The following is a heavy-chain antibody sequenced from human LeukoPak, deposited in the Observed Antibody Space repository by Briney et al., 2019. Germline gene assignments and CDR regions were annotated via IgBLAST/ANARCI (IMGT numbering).Heavy chain of an antibody. V-gene: IGHV5-51*01. CDR2: IYPGDSYI. D-gene: IGHD3-22*01. J-gene: IGHJ4*02. CDR1: GYSFTSYW. CDR3: ARTYYSDSSGYALDY. Sequence: GESLKISCKGSGYSFTSYWIGWVRQMPGKGLEWMGIIYPGDSYIRFSLSLQGQVTISADKSISTAYLQWSSLKASDTAMYYCARTYYSDSSGYALDYWGQGTLVTVSS.